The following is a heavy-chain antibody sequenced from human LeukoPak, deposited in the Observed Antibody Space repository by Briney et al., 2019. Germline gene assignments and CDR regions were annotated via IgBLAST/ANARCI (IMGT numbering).Heavy chain of an antibody. V-gene: IGHV3-15*01. D-gene: IGHD3-22*01. CDR2: NKSKTDGGTT. J-gene: IGHJ4*02. CDR3: TTVQGTMIG. CDR1: GFTLSNAW. Sequence: GGSLRLSCAASGFTLSNAWMSCVRQAPGNGLVWVGRNKSKTDGGTTDYAAPVKSRFIISRDDLKHPLYLQMNSLKTEDTAVYYCTTVQGTMIGWGQGTLVTVSS.